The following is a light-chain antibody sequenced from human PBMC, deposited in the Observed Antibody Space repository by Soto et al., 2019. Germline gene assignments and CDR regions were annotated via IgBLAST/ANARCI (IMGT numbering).Light chain of an antibody. J-gene: IGKJ1*01. Sequence: EIVLTQSRGTLSLSPWQRATLSCMASQTVNSDYLAWYQQRPGQAPRLLIFGAFSRATGIPARFSGSGSGTDFALTISSLDPEDFAVYYCQQYGSSPRTFGQGTKVDIK. CDR3: QQYGSSPRT. V-gene: IGKV3-20*01. CDR2: GAF. CDR1: QTVNSDY.